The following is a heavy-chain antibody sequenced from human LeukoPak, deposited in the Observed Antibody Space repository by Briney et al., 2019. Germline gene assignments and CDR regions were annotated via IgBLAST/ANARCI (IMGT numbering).Heavy chain of an antibody. CDR3: ARHPYYDSFDY. V-gene: IGHV4-59*08. D-gene: IGHD3-22*01. CDR1: GGSISSYY. J-gene: IGHJ4*02. Sequence: PSETLSLTCTVSGGSISSYYWSWIRQPPGKGLEWIGYIYYSGSTSYNPSLKSRVTISVDTSKNQFSLKLSSVTAADMAVYYCARHPYYDSFDYWGQGTLVTVSP. CDR2: IYYSGST.